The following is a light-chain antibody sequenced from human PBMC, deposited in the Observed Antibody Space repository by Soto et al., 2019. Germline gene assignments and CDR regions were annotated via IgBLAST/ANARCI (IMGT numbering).Light chain of an antibody. CDR3: CSYAGNRRV. Sequence: QPVLTQPPSVSGAPGQRVTLSCTGNSSNLGAGYDVHWYQQHPGKAPKLMIFEVNKRPSGVSYRFSGSKSGNTASLTISALQAEDEADYFCCSYAGNRRVFGGGTKLTVL. CDR1: SSNLGAGYD. CDR2: EVN. J-gene: IGLJ3*02. V-gene: IGLV1-40*01.